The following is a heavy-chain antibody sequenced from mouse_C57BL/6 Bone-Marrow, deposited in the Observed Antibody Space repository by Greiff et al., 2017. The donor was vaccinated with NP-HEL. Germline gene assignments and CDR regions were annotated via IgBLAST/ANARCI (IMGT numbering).Heavy chain of an antibody. CDR3: ARSDGSSFFYFDY. CDR1: GYTFTSYW. V-gene: IGHV1-72*01. CDR2: IDPNSGGT. Sequence: QVHVKQPGAELVKPGASVKLSCKASGYTFTSYWMHWVKQRPGRGLEWIGRIDPNSGGTKYNEKFKSKATLTVDKPSSTAYMQLSSLTSEDSAVYYCARSDGSSFFYFDYWGQGTTLTVSS. J-gene: IGHJ2*01. D-gene: IGHD1-1*01.